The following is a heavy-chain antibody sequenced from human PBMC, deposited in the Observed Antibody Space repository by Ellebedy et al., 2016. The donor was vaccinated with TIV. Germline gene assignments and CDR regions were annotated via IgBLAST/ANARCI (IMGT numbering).Heavy chain of an antibody. Sequence: PGGSLRLSCAASGFTFSDYWMSWVRQAPGKGLEWVASIKQDGSEKWFVDSVKGRFTISRDNAKNSLYLQMSSLRAEDTAVYYCARDQGAYPGSTRFDYWGQGTLVTVSS. V-gene: IGHV3-7*01. D-gene: IGHD3-10*01. CDR2: IKQDGSEK. CDR3: ARDQGAYPGSTRFDY. J-gene: IGHJ4*03. CDR1: GFTFSDYW.